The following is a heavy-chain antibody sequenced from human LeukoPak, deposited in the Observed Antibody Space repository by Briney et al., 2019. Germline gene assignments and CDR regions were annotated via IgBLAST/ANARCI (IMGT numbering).Heavy chain of an antibody. Sequence: SETLSLTCTVSGGSISSYYWSWIRQPPGKGLEWIGYIYYSGSTNYNPSLKSRVTISVDTSKNQFSLKLGSVTAADTAVYYCARGGGYCSGGSCHIDYWGQGTLVTVSS. CDR1: GGSISSYY. J-gene: IGHJ4*02. D-gene: IGHD2-15*01. CDR3: ARGGGYCSGGSCHIDY. CDR2: IYYSGST. V-gene: IGHV4-59*01.